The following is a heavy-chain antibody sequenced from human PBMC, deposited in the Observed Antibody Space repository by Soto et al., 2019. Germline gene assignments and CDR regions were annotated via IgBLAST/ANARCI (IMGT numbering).Heavy chain of an antibody. D-gene: IGHD1-26*01. CDR1: GFIFSNYA. V-gene: IGHV3-30-3*01. CDR2: ISYDGNTQ. CDR3: ARDLKGDTKLDY. J-gene: IGHJ4*02. Sequence: QVQLVESGGGVVQPGGSLRLSCAASGFIFSNYAMQWVRQAPGKGLEWMAAISYDGNTQYYADSVRGRFTISRDNSKNTVYVQMINLRAEDTAVYYCARDLKGDTKLDYWGQGTLVTVSS.